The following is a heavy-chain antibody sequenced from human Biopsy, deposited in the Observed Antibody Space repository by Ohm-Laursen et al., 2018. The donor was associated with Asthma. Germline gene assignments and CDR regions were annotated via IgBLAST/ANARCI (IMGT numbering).Heavy chain of an antibody. CDR1: GFTFSSYA. D-gene: IGHD3-3*02. CDR2: IKHDGSEN. J-gene: IGHJ1*01. Sequence: SPRLSCAASGFTFSSYAMNWVRQVPGRGLEWVANIKHDGSENNHVDSLKGRFTISRDNAKNSLYLQMNSLRAEDTAVYYCARTFHFWSPYHAEHYQLWGQGTLVTVSS. CDR3: ARTFHFWSPYHAEHYQL. V-gene: IGHV3-7*01.